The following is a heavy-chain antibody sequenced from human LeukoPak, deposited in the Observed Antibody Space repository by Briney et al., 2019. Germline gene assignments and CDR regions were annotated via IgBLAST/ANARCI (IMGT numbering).Heavy chain of an antibody. Sequence: SETLSLTCTVSGGSISSYYWSWIRQPAGKGLEWIGPIYGSGSSYNPSLKSRVTISVDTSKNQFSLKLSSVTAADTAVYYCASPASGYDYWGQGTLVTVSS. CDR1: GGSISSYY. J-gene: IGHJ4*02. CDR3: ASPASGYDY. V-gene: IGHV4-4*07. D-gene: IGHD5-12*01. CDR2: IYGSGS.